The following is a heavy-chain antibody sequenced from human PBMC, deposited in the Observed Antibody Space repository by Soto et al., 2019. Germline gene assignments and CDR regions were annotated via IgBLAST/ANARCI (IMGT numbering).Heavy chain of an antibody. Sequence: ASVNVSCKASGYTFTSYAMHWVRQAPGQRLEWMGWINAGNGNTKYSQKFQGRVTITRDTSASTAYMELSSLRSEDTAVYYCARWDYSSSSVGRFDPWGQGTLVTVSS. V-gene: IGHV1-3*01. CDR3: ARWDYSSSSVGRFDP. CDR1: GYTFTSYA. D-gene: IGHD6-6*01. CDR2: INAGNGNT. J-gene: IGHJ5*02.